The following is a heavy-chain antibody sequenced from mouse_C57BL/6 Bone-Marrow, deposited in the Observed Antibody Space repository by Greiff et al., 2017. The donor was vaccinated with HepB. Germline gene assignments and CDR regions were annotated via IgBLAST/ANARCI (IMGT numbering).Heavy chain of an antibody. J-gene: IGHJ4*01. CDR2: IWSDGST. V-gene: IGHV2-6-1*01. CDR1: GFSLTSYG. D-gene: IGHD1-1*01. Sequence: QVQLQQSGPGLVAPSQSLSITCTVSGFSLTSYGVHWVRQPPGKGLEWLVVIWSDGSTTYNSALKSRLSISKDNSKSQVFLKMNSLQTDDTAMYYCARQNHYYGSRDYAMDYWGQGTSVTVSS. CDR3: ARQNHYYGSRDYAMDY.